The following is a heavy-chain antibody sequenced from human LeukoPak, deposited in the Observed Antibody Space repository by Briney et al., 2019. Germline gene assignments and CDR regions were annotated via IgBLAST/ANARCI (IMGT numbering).Heavy chain of an antibody. D-gene: IGHD4/OR15-4a*01. CDR1: GDSINNYV. V-gene: IGHV4-59*01. Sequence: SETLSLTCTVPGDSINNYVLRWIRQPPGKGLEWVGYMQYGLHNNYYPALKSRRTITCGTTNNHISLKLISFPSADNAAYYCAATSRRDYGDTNLDYWGQGTMVTVSS. CDR3: AATSRRDYGDTNLDY. CDR2: MQYGLHN. J-gene: IGHJ4*02.